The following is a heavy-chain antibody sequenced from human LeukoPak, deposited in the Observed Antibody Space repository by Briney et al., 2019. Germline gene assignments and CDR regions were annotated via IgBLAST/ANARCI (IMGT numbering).Heavy chain of an antibody. J-gene: IGHJ5*02. D-gene: IGHD3-3*01. CDR2: INHSGST. CDR1: GGSFSGYY. CDR3: ARGPEGFWSGYYRAWFDP. V-gene: IGHV4-34*01. Sequence: SETLSLTCAVYGGSFSGYYWSWIRQPPGKGLEWIGEINHSGSTNHIPSLKSRVTISVDTSKNQFSLKLSSVTAADTAVYYCARGPEGFWSGYYRAWFDPWGQGTLVTVSS.